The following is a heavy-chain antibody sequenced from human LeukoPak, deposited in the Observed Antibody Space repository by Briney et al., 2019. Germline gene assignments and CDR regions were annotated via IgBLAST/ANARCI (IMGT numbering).Heavy chain of an antibody. D-gene: IGHD3-16*02. CDR2: IIPILGIA. Sequence: ASVKVSCKASGGTFSSYAISWVRQAPGQGLEWMGRIIPILGIANYAQEFQGRVTITADKSTSTAYMELSSLRSEDTAVYYCARDSGHYDYVWGSYRYPLPFDYWGQGTLVTVSS. CDR1: GGTFSSYA. CDR3: ARDSGHYDYVWGSYRYPLPFDY. V-gene: IGHV1-69*04. J-gene: IGHJ4*02.